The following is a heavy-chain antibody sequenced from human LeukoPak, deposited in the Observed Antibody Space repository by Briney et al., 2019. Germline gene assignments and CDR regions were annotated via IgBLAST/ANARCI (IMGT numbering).Heavy chain of an antibody. Sequence: PGRSLRLSCAASGFTFSSYSMNWVRQAPGKGLEWVSTITDSVSGGSTYYADSVKGRFTISRDNSKNTLYLQMSSLRAEDTAVYFCAEDRTGYSYGYFLSPWGQGTLVTVSS. CDR2: ITDSVSGGST. CDR1: GFTFSSYS. J-gene: IGHJ5*02. CDR3: AEDRTGYSYGYFLSP. V-gene: IGHV3-23*01. D-gene: IGHD5-18*01.